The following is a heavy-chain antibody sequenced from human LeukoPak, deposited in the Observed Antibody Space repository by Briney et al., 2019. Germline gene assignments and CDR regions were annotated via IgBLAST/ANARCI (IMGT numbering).Heavy chain of an antibody. D-gene: IGHD6-19*01. Sequence: SETLSLTCAVYGGSFSGYYWSWIRQPPGKGLEWIGEINHSGSTNYNQSLKSRVTISVDTSKNQFSLKLSSVTAADTAVYYCARGRVAVAATYYYFDYWGQGTLVTVSS. J-gene: IGHJ4*02. CDR2: INHSGST. CDR3: ARGRVAVAATYYYFDY. V-gene: IGHV4-34*01. CDR1: GGSFSGYY.